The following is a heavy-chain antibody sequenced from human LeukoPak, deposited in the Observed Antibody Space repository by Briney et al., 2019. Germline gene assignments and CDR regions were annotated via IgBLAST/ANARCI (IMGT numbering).Heavy chain of an antibody. V-gene: IGHV3-21*01. CDR1: GFTFSTYS. J-gene: IGHJ4*02. CDR3: ARGERGSSYGALDH. Sequence: PGGPVRLSCTASGFTFSTYSLNWVRQAPGKGLEWVSFISSTSSHLYYADSVKGRLTISRDNAKNSLYLQMSSLRAEDTAVYYCARGERGSSYGALDHWGQGALVTVFS. D-gene: IGHD5-18*01. CDR2: ISSTSSHL.